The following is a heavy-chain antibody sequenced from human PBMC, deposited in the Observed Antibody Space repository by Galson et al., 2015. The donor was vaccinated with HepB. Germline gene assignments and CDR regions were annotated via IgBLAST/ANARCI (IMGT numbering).Heavy chain of an antibody. D-gene: IGHD5-12*01. CDR2: ISGSGGST. Sequence: SLRLSCAASGFTFSSYAMSWVRQAPGKGLEWVSAISGSGGSTYYADSVKGRFTISRDNSKNTLYLQMNSLRAEDTAVYYCAKEGGDSGYDSRFLYYYYGMDVWGQGTTVTVSS. V-gene: IGHV3-23*01. CDR3: AKEGGDSGYDSRFLYYYYGMDV. CDR1: GFTFSSYA. J-gene: IGHJ6*02.